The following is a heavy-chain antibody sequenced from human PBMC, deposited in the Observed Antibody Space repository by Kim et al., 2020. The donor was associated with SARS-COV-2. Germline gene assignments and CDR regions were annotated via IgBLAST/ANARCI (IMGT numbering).Heavy chain of an antibody. Sequence: GGSLRLSCAASGFNVSRNYMSWVRQAPGKGLEWVSVIYSGGSTYYADSVKGRFTISRDNSKNTLYLQMNSLRAEDTAVYYCARDLNSGIDYWGQGTLVTVSS. J-gene: IGHJ4*02. V-gene: IGHV3-53*01. D-gene: IGHD3-10*01. CDR2: IYSGGST. CDR3: ARDLNSGIDY. CDR1: GFNVSRNY.